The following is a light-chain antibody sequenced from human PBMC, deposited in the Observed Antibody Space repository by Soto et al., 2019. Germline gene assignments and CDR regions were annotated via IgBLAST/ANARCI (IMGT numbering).Light chain of an antibody. CDR2: WAS. Sequence: DIVMTQSPDSLAVSLGERATINCKSSQSVLYSSNNKNYLTWYQQKPGQPPKLLISWASTRETGVPERFSGSGSGTYFTRTVSSLQAEDVAVYYCQQYYDSPLTFGGGTKVEFK. J-gene: IGKJ4*01. CDR3: QQYYDSPLT. CDR1: QSVLYSSNNKNY. V-gene: IGKV4-1*01.